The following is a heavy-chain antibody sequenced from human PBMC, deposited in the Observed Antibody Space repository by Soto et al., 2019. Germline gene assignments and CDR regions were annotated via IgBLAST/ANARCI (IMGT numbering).Heavy chain of an antibody. D-gene: IGHD2-2*01. Sequence: QVQLVQSGAEVKKPGASVKVSCKASGYTFTTHGISWVRQAPAQGLEWMGWVSGDNGHTNYAQGLQGRVTMTTDTSTNTAYMELRSLRSDDTAVYYCACDLGYCRSGTCYREWFEPWGQGTLVTVSS. CDR2: VSGDNGHT. J-gene: IGHJ5*02. V-gene: IGHV1-18*01. CDR3: ACDLGYCRSGTCYREWFEP. CDR1: GYTFTTHG.